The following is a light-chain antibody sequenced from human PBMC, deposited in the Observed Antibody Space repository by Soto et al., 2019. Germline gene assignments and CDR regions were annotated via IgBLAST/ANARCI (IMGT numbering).Light chain of an antibody. J-gene: IGKJ2*01. Sequence: DIVMTQSPDSLAVSLGERDTINCKSSQSVLYSSNNKNYLAWYQQRPGQPPKLLIYWASTRESGVPDRFSGSGSGTDFTLTITSLQAEDGAVYYCQQYESTPPTFGQGTKLEIK. CDR1: QSVLYSSNNKNY. CDR2: WAS. CDR3: QQYESTPPT. V-gene: IGKV4-1*01.